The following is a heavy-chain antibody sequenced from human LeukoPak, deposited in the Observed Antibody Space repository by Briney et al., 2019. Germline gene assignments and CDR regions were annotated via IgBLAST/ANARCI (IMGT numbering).Heavy chain of an antibody. CDR2: IKQDGSEK. D-gene: IGHD2-2*01. Sequence: PGGSLRLSCAASGFTFSSYWMSWVRQAPGKGLEWVANIKQDGSEKYYVDSVKGRSTISRDNAKNSLYLQMNSLRAEDTAVYYCAREGVPGVVVPAARFDPWGQGTLVTVSS. J-gene: IGHJ5*02. CDR3: AREGVPGVVVPAARFDP. CDR1: GFTFSSYW. V-gene: IGHV3-7*01.